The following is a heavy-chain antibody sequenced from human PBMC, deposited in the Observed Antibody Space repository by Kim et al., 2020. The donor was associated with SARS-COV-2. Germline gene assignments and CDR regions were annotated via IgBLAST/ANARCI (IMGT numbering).Heavy chain of an antibody. CDR2: ISVSGDTI. D-gene: IGHD2-15*01. Sequence: GGSLRLSCEVSGFAVSDHYMSWIRQAPGKGLEWIAYISVSGDTIRYAPSVKGRFTISRDTGRNSLFLQMDGLRAEDTALYYCARDKGYTGFDYWGQVT. CDR1: GFAVSDHY. J-gene: IGHJ4*02. CDR3: ARDKGYTGFDY. V-gene: IGHV3-11*01.